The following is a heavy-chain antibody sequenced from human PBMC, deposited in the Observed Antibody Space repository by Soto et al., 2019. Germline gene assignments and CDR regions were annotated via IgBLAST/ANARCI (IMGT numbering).Heavy chain of an antibody. J-gene: IGHJ4*02. D-gene: IGHD3-3*01. CDR3: TTRKPDYDFWSGYYEYYFDY. CDR1: GFTFSNAW. V-gene: IGHV3-15*01. CDR2: IKSKTDGGTT. Sequence: PGGSLRLSCAASGFTFSNAWMSWVRQAPGKGLEWVGRIKSKTDGGTTDYAAPVKGRFTISRDDSKNTLYLQMNSLKTEDTAVYYCTTRKPDYDFWSGYYEYYFDYWGQGTLVTVSS.